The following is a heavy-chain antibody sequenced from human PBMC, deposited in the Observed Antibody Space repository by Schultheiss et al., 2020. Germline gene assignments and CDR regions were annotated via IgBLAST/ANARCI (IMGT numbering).Heavy chain of an antibody. V-gene: IGHV4-59*12. CDR2: IYYSGST. J-gene: IGHJ6*03. CDR3: ARVWEFQMLLGENFYSYSYMDV. Sequence: SETLSLTCAVYGGSFSGYYWSWIRQPPGKGLEWIGYIYYSGSTNYNPSLKSRVTISVDTSKNQFSLKLSSVTAADTAVYYCARVWEFQMLLGENFYSYSYMDVWGKGTTVTVSS. CDR1: GGSFSGYY. D-gene: IGHD3-10*01.